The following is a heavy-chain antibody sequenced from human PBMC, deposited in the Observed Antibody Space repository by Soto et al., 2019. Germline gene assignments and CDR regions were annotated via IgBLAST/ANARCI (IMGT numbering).Heavy chain of an antibody. D-gene: IGHD4-17*01. CDR2: IYYGGST. CDR3: ARTYGAGAGDYYGMDV. V-gene: IGHV4-30-4*01. J-gene: IGHJ6*02. Sequence: PSETLSLTCTVSGGPISSGDYYWSWIRQPPGKGLELIGYIYYGGSTYYNPSLKSRVTISVDTSKNQFSLKLSSVTAADTAVYYCARTYGAGAGDYYGMDVWGQGTTVTVSS. CDR1: GGPISSGDYY.